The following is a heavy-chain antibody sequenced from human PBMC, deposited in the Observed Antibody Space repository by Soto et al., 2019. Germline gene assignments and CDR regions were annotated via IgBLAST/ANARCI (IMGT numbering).Heavy chain of an antibody. CDR1: GFTFSSYG. CDR2: ISYDGSNT. J-gene: IGHJ4*02. Sequence: QVQLVESGGGVVQPGRSLRLSCAASGFTFSSYGMHWVRQAPGKGREWVAIISYDGSNTYYADSVTGRFTISRDNSKNTLYLQMNSRRAEDTSVYYCAKEGGLSGSYYISSSYYLDYWGQGTLVTVSS. D-gene: IGHD1-26*01. CDR3: AKEGGLSGSYYISSSYYLDY. V-gene: IGHV3-30*18.